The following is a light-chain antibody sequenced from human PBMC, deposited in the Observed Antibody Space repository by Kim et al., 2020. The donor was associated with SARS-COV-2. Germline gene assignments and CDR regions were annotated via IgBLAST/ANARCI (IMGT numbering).Light chain of an antibody. Sequence: DIQMTQSPSTLSASVGDRVTITCRASQSISNWLAWYQQKPGKAPKLLIYKASTLQTGVPSRFSGSGSGTEFTLTISSLQPDDSASYYCQQYNSYPTFGQGTKVDIK. CDR2: KAS. V-gene: IGKV1-5*03. J-gene: IGKJ1*01. CDR3: QQYNSYPT. CDR1: QSISNW.